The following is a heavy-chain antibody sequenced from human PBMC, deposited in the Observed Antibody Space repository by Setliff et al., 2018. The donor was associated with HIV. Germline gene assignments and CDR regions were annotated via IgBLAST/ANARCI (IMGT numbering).Heavy chain of an antibody. V-gene: IGHV2-5*02. CDR1: GFSLTTSGVG. CDR2: IYWDDDK. J-gene: IGHJ6*04. D-gene: IGHD2-2*01. Sequence: TLVKPTQTLTLTCTFSGFSLTTSGVGVGWIRQPPGKALEWLALIYWDDDKRYNPSLKNRLTITKDTSKNQVVLIMTNMDPVDTATYYCARFIGYCGSASCYGMDVWGRGTTVTVSS. CDR3: ARFIGYCGSASCYGMDV.